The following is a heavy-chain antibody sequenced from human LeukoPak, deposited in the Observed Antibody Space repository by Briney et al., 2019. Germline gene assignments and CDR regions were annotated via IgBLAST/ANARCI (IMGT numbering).Heavy chain of an antibody. V-gene: IGHV4-31*03. CDR3: ARGAMMITFGGVIVPRYSWFDP. D-gene: IGHD3-16*02. J-gene: IGHJ5*02. CDR2: IYYSGST. Sequence: SETLSLTCTVSGGSISSGGYCWSWIRQHPGTGLEWIGYIYYSGSTYYNPSLKSRVTISVDTSKNQFSLKLSSVTAADTAVYYCARGAMMITFGGVIVPRYSWFDPWGQGTLVTVSS. CDR1: GGSISSGGYC.